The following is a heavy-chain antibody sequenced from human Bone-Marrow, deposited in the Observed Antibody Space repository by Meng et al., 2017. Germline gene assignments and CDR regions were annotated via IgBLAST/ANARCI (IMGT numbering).Heavy chain of an antibody. CDR1: GFTFSSYW. CDR2: IKQDGSEK. CDR3: ARDRYSGSYYNGMDV. V-gene: IGHV3-7*01. J-gene: IGHJ6*02. Sequence: GESLKISCAASGFTFSSYWMSWVRQAPGKGLEWVANIKQDGSEKYYVDSVKGRFTISRDNAKNSLYLQMNSLRAEDTAVYCCARDRYSGSYYNGMDVWGQATTVTVSS. D-gene: IGHD1-26*01.